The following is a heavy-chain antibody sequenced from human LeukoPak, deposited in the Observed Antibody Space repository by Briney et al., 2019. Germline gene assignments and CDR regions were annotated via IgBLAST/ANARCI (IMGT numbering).Heavy chain of an antibody. CDR1: GFTFSSYS. CDR3: ARSLIDYDILTGYYESHYFDY. J-gene: IGHJ4*02. D-gene: IGHD3-9*01. CDR2: ISSRSSYI. V-gene: IGHV3-21*01. Sequence: NPGGSLRLSCAASGFTFSSYSMNWVRQAPGKGLEWVSSISSRSSYICYADSVKGRFTISRDNAKNSLYLQMNSLRAEDTAVYYCARSLIDYDILTGYYESHYFDYWGQGTLVTVSS.